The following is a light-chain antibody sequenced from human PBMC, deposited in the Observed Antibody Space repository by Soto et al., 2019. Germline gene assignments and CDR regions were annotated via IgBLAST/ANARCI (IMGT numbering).Light chain of an antibody. CDR2: DAS. CDR1: QSVSSSY. CDR3: QQYGSSPYT. Sequence: EIVLTQSPGTLSLSPGERATLSCRASQSVSSSYLAWYQQKPGQAPRLLIYDASSRATGIPDRFSGSGTDFTLTISRLEPEDFAVYFCQQYGSSPYTFGQGTKLEIK. J-gene: IGKJ2*01. V-gene: IGKV3-20*01.